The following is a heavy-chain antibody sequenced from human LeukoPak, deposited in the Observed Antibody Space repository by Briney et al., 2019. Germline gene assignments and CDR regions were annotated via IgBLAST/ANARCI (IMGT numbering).Heavy chain of an antibody. CDR1: GLTFSTYS. J-gene: IGHJ4*02. CDR2: ISSSSSYI. Sequence: KTGGSLRLSCAASGLTFSTYSMNWVRQAPGKGLEWVSSISSSSSYIYYADSVKGRFTISRDNAKNSLYLQMNSLRAEDTAVYYCARSAKTPSDYWGQGTLVTVSS. V-gene: IGHV3-21*01. CDR3: ARSAKTPSDY.